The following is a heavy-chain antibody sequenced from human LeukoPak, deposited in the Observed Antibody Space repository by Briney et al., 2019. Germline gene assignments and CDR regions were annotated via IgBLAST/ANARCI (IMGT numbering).Heavy chain of an antibody. Sequence: SETLSLTCTVSGASISSSSYYWGWIRQPPGKGLEWIGSIYYSGSTYYNPSLKSRVTISVDTSKNQFSMKLSSVTAAATAVYYCARRRGSLIRIAAAGTDAFDIWGQGTMVTVSS. D-gene: IGHD6-13*01. CDR1: GASISSSSYY. V-gene: IGHV4-39*01. J-gene: IGHJ3*02. CDR3: ARRRGSLIRIAAAGTDAFDI. CDR2: IYYSGST.